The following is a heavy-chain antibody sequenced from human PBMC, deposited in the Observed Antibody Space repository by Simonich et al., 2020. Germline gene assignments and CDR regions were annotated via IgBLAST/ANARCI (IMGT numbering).Heavy chain of an antibody. CDR1: GFTFSSYG. J-gene: IGHJ4*02. V-gene: IGHV3-33*08. D-gene: IGHD4-4*01. CDR2: IVYDGSNK. CDR3: ARMTTVSDYYFDY. Sequence: QVQLVESGGGVVQPGRSLRLSCAASGFTFSSYGMHWVRQAPGKGLEWVAIIVYDGSNKYYADPVKGRFTISRDNSKNTLYLQMNSLRAEDTAVYYCARMTTVSDYYFDYWGQGTLVTVSS.